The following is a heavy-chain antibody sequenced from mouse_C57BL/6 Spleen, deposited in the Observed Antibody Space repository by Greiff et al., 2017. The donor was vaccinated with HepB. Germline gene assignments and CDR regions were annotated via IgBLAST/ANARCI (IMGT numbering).Heavy chain of an antibody. J-gene: IGHJ3*01. Sequence: VQLKQSGAELVRPGASVKLSCTASGFNIKDDYMHWVKQRPEQGLEWIGWIDPENGDTEYASKFQGKATITADTSSNTAYLQLSSLTSEDTAVYYCTLYSNYEFAYWGQGTLVTVSA. CDR2: IDPENGDT. V-gene: IGHV14-4*01. CDR1: GFNIKDDY. CDR3: TLYSNYEFAY. D-gene: IGHD2-5*01.